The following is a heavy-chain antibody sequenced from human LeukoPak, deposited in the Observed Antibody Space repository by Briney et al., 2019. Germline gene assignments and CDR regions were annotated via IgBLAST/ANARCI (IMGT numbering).Heavy chain of an antibody. D-gene: IGHD1-26*01. CDR2: IIPIFGIA. CDR1: GGTFSSYA. J-gene: IGHJ4*02. CDR3: ARAPSSGSYFDY. Sequence: VASVKVYCKASGGTFSSYAISWVRQAPGQGLEWMGRIIPIFGIANYAQKFQGRVTITADKSTSTAYMELSSLRSEDTAVYYCARAPSSGSYFDYWGQGTLVTVSS. V-gene: IGHV1-69*04.